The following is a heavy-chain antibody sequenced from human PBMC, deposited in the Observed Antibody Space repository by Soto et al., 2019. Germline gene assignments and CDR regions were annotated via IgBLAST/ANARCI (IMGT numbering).Heavy chain of an antibody. V-gene: IGHV4-4*02. CDR2: IYHSGNT. D-gene: IGHD2-15*01. CDR3: ARDSRTRCSGTESYMS. Sequence: SETLSFTCAVSGDSISSGSWWSWVRQSPGKGLHWIGEIYHSGNTRNNPSLKSRVTMSVDKSNNQFSLNLMSVTAADTATYYCARDSRTRCSGTESYMSWGRG. J-gene: IGHJ5*02. CDR1: GDSISSGSW.